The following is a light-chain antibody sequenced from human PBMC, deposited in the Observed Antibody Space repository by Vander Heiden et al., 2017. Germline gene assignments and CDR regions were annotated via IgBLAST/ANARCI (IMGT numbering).Light chain of an antibody. V-gene: IGKV1-33*01. J-gene: IGKJ5*01. Sequence: DIQMTQSPSSLSASVGDKITITCQASLDITNYLNWYQQKPGKAPKLLIYDASNLEAGVPSRFSGSGSGTHFTFTISSLHPEDFATYYCQQDDYLPHTFGQGTRMEIK. CDR1: LDITNY. CDR2: DAS. CDR3: QQDDYLPHT.